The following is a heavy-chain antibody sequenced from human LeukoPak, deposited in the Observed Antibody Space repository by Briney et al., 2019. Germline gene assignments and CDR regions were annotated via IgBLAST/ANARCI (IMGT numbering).Heavy chain of an antibody. Sequence: SETLSLTCAVYGVSLSGYYWTWIREPPGKGLEWIGEINHSGSTNYKPSLRGRVTISVDTSKNQLSLELSSVTAADTAVYYCALIRIWFGETPLDYWGQGTLVTVSS. V-gene: IGHV4-34*01. CDR1: GVSLSGYY. CDR2: INHSGST. D-gene: IGHD3-10*01. J-gene: IGHJ4*02. CDR3: ALIRIWFGETPLDY.